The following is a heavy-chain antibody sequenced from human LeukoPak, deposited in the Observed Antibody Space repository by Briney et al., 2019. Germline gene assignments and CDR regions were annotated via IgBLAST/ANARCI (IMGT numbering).Heavy chain of an antibody. V-gene: IGHV3-7*01. CDR3: ARPPIGSSWYARFYDY. CDR2: IKQDGSEK. D-gene: IGHD6-13*01. CDR1: GFTFSSYW. Sequence: PGGSLRLSCAASGFTFSSYWMSWVRQAPGKGLEWVANIKQDGSEKYYVDSVKGRFTISRDNAKNSLYLQMNSLRAKDTAVYYCARPPIGSSWYARFYDYWGQGTLVTVSS. J-gene: IGHJ4*02.